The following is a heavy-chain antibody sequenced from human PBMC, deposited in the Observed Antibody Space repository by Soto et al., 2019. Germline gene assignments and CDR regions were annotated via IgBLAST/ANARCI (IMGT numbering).Heavy chain of an antibody. D-gene: IGHD2-8*02. Sequence: SETLSLTCTVSGGSISSGDYYWSWIRQPPGKGLEWIGYIYYSGSTYYNPSLKSRVTISVDTSKNQFSLKLSSVTAADTAVYYCAREKVVYAPKWVGNYYYYGMDVWGQGTTVTVSS. V-gene: IGHV4-30-4*01. CDR3: AREKVVYAPKWVGNYYYYGMDV. J-gene: IGHJ6*02. CDR1: GGSISSGDYY. CDR2: IYYSGST.